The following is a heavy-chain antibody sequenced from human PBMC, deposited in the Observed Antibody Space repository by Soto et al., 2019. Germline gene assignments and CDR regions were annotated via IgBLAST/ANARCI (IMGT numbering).Heavy chain of an antibody. CDR3: TRGYGDYVRDY. CDR2: IRSKANNYAT. D-gene: IGHD4-17*01. Sequence: EVQLVESGGGLVQPGESLKLSCAVSGFTFSGSAMHRVRQASGKGLEWVGRIRSKANNYATAYAASVKGRFTISRDDSKNTAYLQMNSLKSEDTAVYYCTRGYGDYVRDYWGQGTLVTVSS. J-gene: IGHJ4*02. V-gene: IGHV3-73*01. CDR1: GFTFSGSA.